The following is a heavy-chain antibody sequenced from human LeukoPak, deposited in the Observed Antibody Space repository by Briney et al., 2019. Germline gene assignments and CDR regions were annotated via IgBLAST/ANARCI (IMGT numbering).Heavy chain of an antibody. CDR3: AREGNGDHNWFDP. V-gene: IGHV1-69*13. J-gene: IGHJ5*02. CDR1: GGTFSSYA. CDR2: ITPIFGTA. Sequence: SVKVSCKASGGTFSSYAISWVRQAPGQGLEWMGGITPIFGTANYAQKFQGRVTITADESTSTAYMELSSLRSEDTAVYYCAREGNGDHNWFDPWGQGTLVTVSS. D-gene: IGHD4-17*01.